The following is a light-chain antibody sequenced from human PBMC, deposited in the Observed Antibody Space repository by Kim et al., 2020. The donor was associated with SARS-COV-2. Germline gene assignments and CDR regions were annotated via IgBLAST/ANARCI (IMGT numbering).Light chain of an antibody. CDR1: QDIGNY. V-gene: IGKV1-33*01. CDR3: QQFDSLPLT. CDR2: DAS. J-gene: IGKJ4*01. Sequence: SASVGERVTITCQATQDIGNYLNWYQQKSGKAPKLLIYDASILETGVPSRFSGSGSATDFTFTISSLQPEDIATYYCQQFDSLPLTFGGGTKVDIK.